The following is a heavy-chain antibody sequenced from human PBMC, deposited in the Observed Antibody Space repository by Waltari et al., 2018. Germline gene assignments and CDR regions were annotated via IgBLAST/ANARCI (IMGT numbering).Heavy chain of an antibody. D-gene: IGHD6-19*01. V-gene: IGHV3-7*03. J-gene: IGHJ4*02. CDR2: INKDGTET. CDR1: GFAFSSSW. CDR3: IRDYGSPY. Sequence: EVQVVESGGGLVQPGGSLRLSCAAAGFAFSSSWMTWVRQAPGKGLEWVANINKDGTETYYVDSVRGRFTISKDDAKNSVYLQMNSLKVEDTAVYYCIRDYGSPYWGQGTLVTVSS.